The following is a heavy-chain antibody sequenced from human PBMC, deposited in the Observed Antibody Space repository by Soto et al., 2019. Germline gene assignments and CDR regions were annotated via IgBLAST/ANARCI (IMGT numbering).Heavy chain of an antibody. J-gene: IGHJ4*02. Sequence: ASVKVSCKASGDTFSSYAISWVRQATGQGLEWMGEIIPILGTANYAQKFQGRDKITAAESPSTAYMELSSLRSEDTAVYYCARGRYCSGGSCYYYFDYWGQGALVTVFS. V-gene: IGHV1-69*13. CDR1: GDTFSSYA. CDR2: IIPILGTA. CDR3: ARGRYCSGGSCYYYFDY. D-gene: IGHD2-15*01.